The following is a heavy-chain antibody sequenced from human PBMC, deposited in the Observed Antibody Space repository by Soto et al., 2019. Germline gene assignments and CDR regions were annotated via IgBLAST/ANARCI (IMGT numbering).Heavy chain of an antibody. Sequence: ASVKVSCKGFGYSFMKYGINWVRQAPGQGLEWVGWISPYSGYTHSAQKFHGRLTLTTDTAASTAYMELRILRSADTALYYCAREASVLIPAAQPSRFNSWGQGTLVTVSS. J-gene: IGHJ4*02. CDR2: ISPYSGYT. V-gene: IGHV1-18*01. CDR1: GYSFMKYG. D-gene: IGHD2-2*01. CDR3: AREASVLIPAAQPSRFNS.